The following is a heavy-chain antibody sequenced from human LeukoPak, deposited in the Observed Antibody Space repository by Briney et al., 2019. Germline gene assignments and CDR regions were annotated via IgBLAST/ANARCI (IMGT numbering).Heavy chain of an antibody. Sequence: PSETLSLTCTVSGGSISSYYWSWIRQPPGDGLEGIGYIYYSGSTNYNPSLKSRVTISVDTSTHQFSLKLSSVTAADTAVYYCARGGTWFDPWGQGTLVTVSS. CDR2: IYYSGST. V-gene: IGHV4-59*01. CDR3: ARGGTWFDP. D-gene: IGHD2-15*01. CDR1: GGSISSYY. J-gene: IGHJ5*02.